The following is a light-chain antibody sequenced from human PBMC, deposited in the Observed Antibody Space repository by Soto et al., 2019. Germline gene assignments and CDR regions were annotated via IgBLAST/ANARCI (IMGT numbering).Light chain of an antibody. J-gene: IGLJ1*01. CDR2: DVS. CDR3: CSYAGRYTFV. CDR1: SSDVGAYNF. Sequence: QSALTQPRSVSGSPGQSVTISCTGASSDVGAYNFVSWYQQHPDKAPKVMIHDVSQRPTGVPDRFSGSKSGNTASLTISGLPAEDEADYYCCSYAGRYTFVFGTRTKLTVL. V-gene: IGLV2-11*01.